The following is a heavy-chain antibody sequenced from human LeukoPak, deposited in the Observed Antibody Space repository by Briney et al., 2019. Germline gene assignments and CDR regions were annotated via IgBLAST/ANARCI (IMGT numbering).Heavy chain of an antibody. J-gene: IGHJ6*03. D-gene: IGHD2-15*01. CDR2: IIPIFGTA. Sequence: GSSVKLSFKSSGGTFSIYAISWVRQAPAQGLEWVGGIIPIFGTANNSQKFHGRVTITTDESTSTAYLELSSLRSEDTAVYYCATNADIVVVVARRQDYYYYYMDVWGKGTTVTVSS. CDR3: ATNADIVVVVARRQDYYYYYMDV. V-gene: IGHV1-69*05. CDR1: GGTFSIYA.